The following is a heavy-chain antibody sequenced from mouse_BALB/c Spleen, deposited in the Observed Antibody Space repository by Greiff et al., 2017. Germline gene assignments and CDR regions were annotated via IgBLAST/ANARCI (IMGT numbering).Heavy chain of an antibody. D-gene: IGHD1-1*02. CDR3: ARDYADY. CDR1: GYTFTDYW. Sequence: VQLQQPGAELVMPGASVKMSCKASGYTFTDYWMHWVKQRPGQGLEWIGAIDTSDSYTSYNQKFKGKATLTVDESSSTAYMQLSSLTSEDSAVYYCARDYADYWGQGTTLTVSS. J-gene: IGHJ2*01. V-gene: IGHV1-69*01. CDR2: IDTSDSYT.